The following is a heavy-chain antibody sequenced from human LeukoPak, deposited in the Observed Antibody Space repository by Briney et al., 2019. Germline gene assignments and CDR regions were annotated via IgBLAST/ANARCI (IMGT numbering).Heavy chain of an antibody. CDR1: GGSFSGYY. J-gene: IGHJ6*03. CDR3: ARERAGADYYYYMDV. D-gene: IGHD6-19*01. CDR2: INQSGAT. V-gene: IGHV4-34*01. Sequence: KPSETLSLTCAVYGGSFSGYYWSWIRQSPGKGLEWLGEINQSGATNYNPSLRGRATIAVDPSKNQFSLRLGSLTAADTAIYYCARERAGADYYYYMDVWGKGTTVIVSS.